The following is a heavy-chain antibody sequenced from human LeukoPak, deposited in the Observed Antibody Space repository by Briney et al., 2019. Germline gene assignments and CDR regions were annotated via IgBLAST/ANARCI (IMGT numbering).Heavy chain of an antibody. CDR3: ARGRRPSYYFDY. CDR2: INHSGST. CDR1: GGSFSGYY. D-gene: IGHD2-2*01. V-gene: IGHV4-34*01. J-gene: IGHJ4*02. Sequence: KLSETLSLTCAVYGGSFSGYYWSWIRQPPGKGLEWIGEINHSGSTNYNPSLKSRVTISVDTSKNQFSLKLSSVTAADTAVYYCARGRRPSYYFDYWGQGTLVTVSS.